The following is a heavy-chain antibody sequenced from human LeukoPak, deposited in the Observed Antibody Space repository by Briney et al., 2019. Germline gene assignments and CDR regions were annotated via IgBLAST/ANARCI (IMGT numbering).Heavy chain of an antibody. J-gene: IGHJ4*02. CDR1: GFPFSGYW. V-gene: IGHV3-7*01. CDR3: SRSLDY. CDR2: INQDGTNQ. Sequence: PGGSLRLSCVASGFPFSGYWMDWVRQAPGKGMEWVANINQDGTNQYYAASVRGRFSISRDNAKNSRYLQMKILRAEDTGVYYCSRSLDYVGQGALVTVSS.